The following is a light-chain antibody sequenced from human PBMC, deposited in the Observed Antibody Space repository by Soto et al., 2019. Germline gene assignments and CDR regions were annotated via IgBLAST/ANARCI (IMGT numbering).Light chain of an antibody. CDR1: QSVSSSY. CDR2: GAS. V-gene: IGKV3-20*01. CDR3: QQYGGSSLII. Sequence: ETVLTQSPGTLSLSPGERVTLSCRTSQSVSSSYLAWYQQKPGQAPRLLMYGASNRASGIPDRFSGSESGTDFTLTISILEPEDFAVYYCQQYGGSSLIIFGQGTRLEIK. J-gene: IGKJ5*01.